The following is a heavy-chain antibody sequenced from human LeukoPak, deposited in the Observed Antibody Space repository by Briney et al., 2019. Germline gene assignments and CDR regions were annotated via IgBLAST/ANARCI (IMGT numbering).Heavy chain of an antibody. J-gene: IGHJ4*02. V-gene: IGHV4-34*01. CDR1: GGSFSVYY. Sequence: PSETLSLTCAVYGGSFSVYYWSWIRQSPGKGLEWIGEIHHSGSTKYNPSLKSRVTISVDVSQSQFSLKLTSVTAADTAVYYCATEEGYNAYWGQGILVTVSS. CDR2: IHHSGST. D-gene: IGHD5-24*01. CDR3: ATEEGYNAY.